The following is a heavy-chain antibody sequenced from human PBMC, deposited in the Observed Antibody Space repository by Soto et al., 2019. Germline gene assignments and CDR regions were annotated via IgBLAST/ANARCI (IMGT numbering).Heavy chain of an antibody. D-gene: IGHD3-10*01. CDR2: ISAYNGNT. J-gene: IGHJ4*02. Sequence: ASVKVSCKASGYTFTSYGISWVRQAPGQGLEWMGWISAYNGNTNYAQKLQGRVTMTTDTSTGTAYMELRSLRSEDTAVYYCETVELLWYHRNPRSPLRNCGQGTLVTVSS. CDR3: ETVELLWYHRNPRSPLRN. V-gene: IGHV1-18*01. CDR1: GYTFTSYG.